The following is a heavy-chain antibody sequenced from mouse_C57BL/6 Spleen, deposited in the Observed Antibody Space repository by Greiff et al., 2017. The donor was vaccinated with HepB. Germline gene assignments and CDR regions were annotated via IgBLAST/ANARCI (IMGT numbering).Heavy chain of an antibody. D-gene: IGHD2-12*01. J-gene: IGHJ4*01. CDR3: ARGNDARDAMDY. CDR2: IDPSDSDT. Sequence: QVQLQQPGAELVRPGSSVKLSCKASGYTFTSYWMHWVQQRPIQGLEWIGNIDPSDSDTHYNQKFKDKATLTVDKSSSTAYLQLSSLTSEDSAGYCCARGNDARDAMDYWGQGTSVTVSS. V-gene: IGHV1-52*01. CDR1: GYTFTSYW.